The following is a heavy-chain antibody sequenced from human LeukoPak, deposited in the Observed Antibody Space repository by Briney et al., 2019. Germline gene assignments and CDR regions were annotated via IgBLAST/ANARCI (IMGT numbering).Heavy chain of an antibody. CDR1: GGTFSSYA. J-gene: IGHJ4*02. CDR3: AREATTLPSPLGY. V-gene: IGHV1-69*13. D-gene: IGHD4-17*01. CDR2: IIPIFGTA. Sequence: SVKVSCKASGGTFSSYAISWVRQAPGQGLEWMGGIIPIFGTANYAQKFQGRVTITADESTSTAYMELSSLRSEDTAVYYCAREATTLPSPLGYWGQGTLVTVSS.